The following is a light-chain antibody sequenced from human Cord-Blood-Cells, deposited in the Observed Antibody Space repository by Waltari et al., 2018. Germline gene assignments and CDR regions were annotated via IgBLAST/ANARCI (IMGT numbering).Light chain of an antibody. V-gene: IGKV1-27*01. J-gene: IGKJ1*01. CDR1: QGISNY. Sequence: DIQMTQSPSSLSASVGDRVTITCRASQGISNYLAWYQQKPGKVPKLLIYAASTLQSGVPSRFSGIGSGTDFTHTISSLQPEDVATYYCQKYNSAPETFGQRTKVEIK. CDR2: AAS. CDR3: QKYNSAPET.